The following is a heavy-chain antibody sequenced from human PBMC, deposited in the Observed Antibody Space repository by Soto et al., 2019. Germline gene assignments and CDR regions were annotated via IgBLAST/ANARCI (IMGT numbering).Heavy chain of an antibody. CDR2: IIPIFGTA. D-gene: IGHD3-10*01. CDR1: GGTFSSYA. J-gene: IGHJ2*01. CDR3: ARGVEGSGSYYWYFDL. Sequence: QVQLVQSGAEVKKPGSSVKVSCKASGGTFSSYAISWVRQAPGQGLEWMGGIIPIFGTANYAQKFQGRVTITADEFTRTAYMELSSLRSEETAVYYCARGVEGSGSYYWYFDLWGRGTLVTVSS. V-gene: IGHV1-69*01.